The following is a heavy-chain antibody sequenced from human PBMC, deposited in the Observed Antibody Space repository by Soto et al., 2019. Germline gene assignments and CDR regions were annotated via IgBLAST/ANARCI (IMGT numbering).Heavy chain of an antibody. D-gene: IGHD2-8*02. CDR2: ISFDGDK. Sequence: PGGSPRLSCTASGFSFSNSGMQWVRQTPGKGLEWVALISFDGDKYYVDSVKGRFTISRDNPTNTVYLQMNRLRPEDTAVYYCARDYARGWCQFWGQGTLVTVSS. J-gene: IGHJ4*02. CDR1: GFSFSNSG. V-gene: IGHV3-30*03. CDR3: ARDYARGWCQF.